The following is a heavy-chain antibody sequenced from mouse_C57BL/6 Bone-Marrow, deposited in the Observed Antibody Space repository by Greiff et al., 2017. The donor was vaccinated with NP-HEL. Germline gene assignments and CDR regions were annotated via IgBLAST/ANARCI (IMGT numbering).Heavy chain of an antibody. CDR3: ARWGIYYYGSSLYY. Sequence: QVHVKQPGTELVKPGASVKLSCKASGYTFTSYWMHWVKQRPGQGLEWIGNINPSNGGTNYNEKFKSKATLTVDKSSSTAYMQLSSLTSEDSAVYYCARWGIYYYGSSLYYWGQGTTLTVSS. D-gene: IGHD1-1*01. V-gene: IGHV1-53*01. J-gene: IGHJ2*01. CDR2: INPSNGGT. CDR1: GYTFTSYW.